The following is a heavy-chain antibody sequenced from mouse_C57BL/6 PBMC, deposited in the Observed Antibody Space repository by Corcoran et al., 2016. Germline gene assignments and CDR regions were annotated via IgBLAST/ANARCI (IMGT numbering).Heavy chain of an antibody. Sequence: QNQLVQTGPELKKPGETVKISCKASGYTFTNYGMSWVKQAPGKGLKWMGWINTYSGVPTYADDFKGRFAFSLETSASTAYLQINHLKNEDTATYFCASCSLCYSDVWGTGTTVTVSS. CDR2: INTYSGVP. V-gene: IGHV9-3*01. CDR1: GYTFTNYG. CDR3: ASCSLCYSDV. D-gene: IGHD6-1*01. J-gene: IGHJ1*03.